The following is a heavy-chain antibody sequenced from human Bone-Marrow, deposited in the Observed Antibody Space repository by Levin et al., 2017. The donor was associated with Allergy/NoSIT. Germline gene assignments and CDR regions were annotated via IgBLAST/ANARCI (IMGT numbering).Heavy chain of an antibody. CDR3: STVRYCTSGVCYARYYYYYGTDV. J-gene: IGHJ6*02. CDR2: FKGKTDGGTA. Sequence: GGSLRLSCAASGFTLKNAWINWVRQAPGKGLEWVGRFKGKTDGGTADYAAPVKGRFTISRDDSKNMLYLQMNSLKTEDTAVYYCSTVRYCTSGVCYARYYYYYGTDVWGQGTTVTVSS. CDR1: GFTLKNAW. D-gene: IGHD2-8*01. V-gene: IGHV3-15*07.